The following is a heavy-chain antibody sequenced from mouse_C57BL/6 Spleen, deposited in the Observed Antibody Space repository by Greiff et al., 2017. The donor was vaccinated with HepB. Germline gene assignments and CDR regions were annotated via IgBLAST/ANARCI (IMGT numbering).Heavy chain of an antibody. Sequence: EVQGVESGGDLVKPGGSLKLSCAASGFTFSSYGMSWVRQTPDKRLEWVATISSGGSYTYYPDSVKGRFTISRDNAKNTLYLQMSSLKSEDTAMYYCASPNSNSFAYWGQGTLVTVSA. CDR1: GFTFSSYG. J-gene: IGHJ3*01. CDR2: ISSGGSYT. D-gene: IGHD2-5*01. CDR3: ASPNSNSFAY. V-gene: IGHV5-6*01.